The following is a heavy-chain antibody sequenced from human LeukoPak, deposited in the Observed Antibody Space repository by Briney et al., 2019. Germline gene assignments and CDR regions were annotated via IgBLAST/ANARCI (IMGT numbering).Heavy chain of an antibody. CDR1: GYTFTSYE. J-gene: IGHJ4*02. CDR3: ARGLGTYDTNELTWPMISF. CDR2: MNPNSGDT. Sequence: WASVKVSCKASGYTFTSYEINWVRQATGQGLEWMGWMNPNSGDTAYAQKFQGRITMTRSTSISTAYMELSGLRSEDTAVYYCARGLGTYDTNELTWPMISFWGQGTLVTVSS. V-gene: IGHV1-8*01. D-gene: IGHD2-8*01.